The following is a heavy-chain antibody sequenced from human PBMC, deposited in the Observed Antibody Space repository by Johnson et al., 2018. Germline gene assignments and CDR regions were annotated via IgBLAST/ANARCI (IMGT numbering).Heavy chain of an antibody. D-gene: IGHD3-10*01. V-gene: IGHV3-13*01. CDR2: LGTAGDT. J-gene: IGHJ6*02. CDR3: ARATPLVKARWFGEEDYYYGMDV. Sequence: VQLVQSGGGLVQPGGSLRLSCAASGFTFSSYDMHWVRQATGKGLEWVSALGTAGDTYYPGSVKGRFTIPRENAKNSLYLQMNSLRAGATAVYYCARATPLVKARWFGEEDYYYGMDVWGQGTTVTVSS. CDR1: GFTFSSYD.